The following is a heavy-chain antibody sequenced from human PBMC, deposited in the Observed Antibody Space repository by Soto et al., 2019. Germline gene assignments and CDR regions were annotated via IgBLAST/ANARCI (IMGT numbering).Heavy chain of an antibody. CDR1: GASVTSGDYY. CDR2: MHDSGTT. Sequence: SETLSLTCSVSGASVTSGDYYWNWIRQTPGTGLEWLGYMHDSGTTSYNPSLRSRVTISRDTSKNQFSLKLTSVSAADTAVYFCARGGLYDLWSGLFDWGQGIRVTVPQ. J-gene: IGHJ4*02. V-gene: IGHV4-30-4*01. CDR3: ARGGLYDLWSGLFD. D-gene: IGHD3-3*01.